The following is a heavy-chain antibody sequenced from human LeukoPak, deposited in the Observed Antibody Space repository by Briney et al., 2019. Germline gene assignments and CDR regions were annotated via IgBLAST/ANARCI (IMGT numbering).Heavy chain of an antibody. CDR2: ISSSSSYI. CDR3: ARVRGSWYNLDY. V-gene: IGHV3-21*01. D-gene: IGHD6-13*01. J-gene: IGHJ4*02. Sequence: GGSLRLSCAASGFTFSSYSMNWVRQAPGKGLEWVSSISSSSSYIYYADSVKGRFTISRDNAKNSLYLQMNSLRAEDTAVYYCARVRGSWYNLDYWGQGTLVTVSS. CDR1: GFTFSSYS.